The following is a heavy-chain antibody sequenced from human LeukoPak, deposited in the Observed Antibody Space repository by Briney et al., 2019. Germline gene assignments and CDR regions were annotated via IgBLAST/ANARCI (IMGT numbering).Heavy chain of an antibody. CDR3: ARHSWQFNWFDP. CDR1: GGSISSSSYY. J-gene: IGHJ5*02. Sequence: SETLSLTCTVSGGSISSSSYYWGWIRQPPGKGLEWIGSIYYSGSTYYNPSLKSRVTISVDTSKNQLSLKLSSVAAADTAVYSCARHSWQFNWFDPWGQGTLVTVSS. D-gene: IGHD5-12*01. CDR2: IYYSGST. V-gene: IGHV4-39*01.